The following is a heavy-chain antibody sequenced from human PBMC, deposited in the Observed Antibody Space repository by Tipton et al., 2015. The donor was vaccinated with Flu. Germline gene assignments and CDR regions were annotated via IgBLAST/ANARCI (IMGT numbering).Heavy chain of an antibody. D-gene: IGHD3-22*01. CDR1: GGSINSGGYF. J-gene: IGHJ3*02. CDR3: ARVPTYYYDSSGSYRGRGDAFDI. Sequence: TLSLTCSVSGGSINSGGYFWSWIRQHPGKGLEWIGYIYYSGSTYYNPSLKSRVTISVDTSKNQFSLKLTSVTAADTAVYYCARVPTYYYDSSGSYRGRGDAFDIWGQGTMVTVSS. CDR2: IYYSGST. V-gene: IGHV4-31*03.